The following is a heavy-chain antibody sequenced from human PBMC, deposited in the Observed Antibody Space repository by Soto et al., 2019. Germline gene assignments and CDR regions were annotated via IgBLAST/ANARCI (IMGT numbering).Heavy chain of an antibody. D-gene: IGHD3-9*01. CDR2: IYYSGST. CDR3: ARQTHNYDILTGYYIEGGAFDI. Sequence: SETLSLTCTVAGGSLSSYYWSWIRPPPGKGLEWIGYIYYSGSTNYNPSLKSRVTISVDTSKNQFSLKLSSVTAADTAVYYCARQTHNYDILTGYYIEGGAFDIWGQGTMVTVSS. V-gene: IGHV4-59*08. CDR1: GGSLSSYY. J-gene: IGHJ3*02.